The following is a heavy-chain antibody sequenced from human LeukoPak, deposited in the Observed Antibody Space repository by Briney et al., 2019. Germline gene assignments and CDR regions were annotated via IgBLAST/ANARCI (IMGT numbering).Heavy chain of an antibody. Sequence: SETLSLTCTVSGGSISSGDYYWSWIRQPPGKGLEWIGYIYYSGSTYYNPSLKSRVTISVDTSKNQFSLKLSSVTAADTAVYYCAREDDILTLYHWGQGTLVTVSS. J-gene: IGHJ5*02. CDR1: GGSISSGDYY. D-gene: IGHD3-9*01. CDR3: AREDDILTLYH. CDR2: IYYSGST. V-gene: IGHV4-30-4*01.